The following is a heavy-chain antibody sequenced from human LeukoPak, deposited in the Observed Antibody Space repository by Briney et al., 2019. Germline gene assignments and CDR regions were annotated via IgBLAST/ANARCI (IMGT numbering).Heavy chain of an antibody. V-gene: IGHV4-59*01. Sequence: SETLSLTCTVSGGSISSYYWSWIRQPPGKGLEWIGYIYYSGSTNYNPSLKSRVTISVDTSKNQYSLKLSSVTAADTAVYYCARATTGTTNWFDPRGQGTLVTVSS. J-gene: IGHJ5*02. CDR3: ARATTGTTNWFDP. D-gene: IGHD1-1*01. CDR2: IYYSGST. CDR1: GGSISSYY.